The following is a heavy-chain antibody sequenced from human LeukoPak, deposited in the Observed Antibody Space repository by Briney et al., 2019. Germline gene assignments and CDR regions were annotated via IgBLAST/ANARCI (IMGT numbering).Heavy chain of an antibody. CDR2: ITSNGGST. Sequence: GGSLRLSCAASGFTFSSSAMHWVRQAPGKGPEYVSAITSNGGSTYYANSVKGRFTISRDNSKNTLYLQLGSLRAEDMAVYYCARVGSWDAFDIWGQGTKVTVSS. CDR3: ARVGSWDAFDI. J-gene: IGHJ3*02. CDR1: GFTFSSSA. D-gene: IGHD1-26*01. V-gene: IGHV3-64*01.